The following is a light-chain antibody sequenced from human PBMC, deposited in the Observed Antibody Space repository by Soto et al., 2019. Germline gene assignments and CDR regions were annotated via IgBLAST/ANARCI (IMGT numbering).Light chain of an antibody. CDR1: SSNIGAGYD. CDR3: QSYDSSLSVLV. V-gene: IGLV1-40*01. Sequence: QSVLTQPPSVSGAPGQRVTISCTGSSSNIGAGYDVHWYQQLPGTAPKLLIYGNSNRPSGVPDRFSGSKSGTSASLAITGLQAEDEADYYCQSYDSSLSVLVFGGGTKFTVL. CDR2: GNS. J-gene: IGLJ2*01.